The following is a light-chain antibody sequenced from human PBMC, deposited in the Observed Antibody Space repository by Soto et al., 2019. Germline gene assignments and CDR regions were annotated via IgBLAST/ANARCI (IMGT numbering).Light chain of an antibody. Sequence: QSVLTQPASVSGSPGQSITISCSGSSSDVGGYNLVSWYQQHPGKAPKLMIYEDIKRPSGVSNRFSGSKSGNTASLTISGLQPEDEADYYCCSYAGSSTLVFGGGTKLTVL. V-gene: IGLV2-23*01. CDR1: SSDVGGYNL. CDR2: EDI. CDR3: CSYAGSSTLV. J-gene: IGLJ2*01.